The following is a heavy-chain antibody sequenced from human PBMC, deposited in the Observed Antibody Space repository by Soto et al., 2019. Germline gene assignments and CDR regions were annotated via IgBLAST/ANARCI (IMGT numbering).Heavy chain of an antibody. CDR2: IIPIFGTA. CDR1: GGTFSSYA. CDR3: ARGIIVLVPAAMPAREDYYYYGMDV. D-gene: IGHD2-2*01. Sequence: QVQLVQSGAEVKKPGSSVKVSCKASGGTFSSYAISWVRQAPGQGLEWMGGIIPIFGTANYAQKFQGRVTIPADDSTSTAYMGLSSLRSEDTAVYYCARGIIVLVPAAMPAREDYYYYGMDVWGQGTTVTVSS. J-gene: IGHJ6*02. V-gene: IGHV1-69*12.